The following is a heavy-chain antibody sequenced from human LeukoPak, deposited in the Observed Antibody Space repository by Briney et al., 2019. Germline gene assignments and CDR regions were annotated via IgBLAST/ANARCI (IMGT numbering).Heavy chain of an antibody. J-gene: IGHJ3*02. V-gene: IGHV4-59*01. CDR3: GRGDDFWSGYYTAFDI. Sequence: SETLSLTCTVSGGSISSYYWSWIRQPPGKGLEWIGYIYYSGSTNYNPSLKSRVTISVDTSKNQFSLKLSSVTAADTAVYYCGRGDDFWSGYYTAFDIWGQGTMVTVSS. CDR1: GGSISSYY. D-gene: IGHD3-3*01. CDR2: IYYSGST.